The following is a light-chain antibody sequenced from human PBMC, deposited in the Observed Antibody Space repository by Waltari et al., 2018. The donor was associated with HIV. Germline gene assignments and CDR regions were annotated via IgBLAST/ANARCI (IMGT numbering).Light chain of an antibody. CDR2: LNSDGSH. Sequence: QLVLTQSPSASASLGASVKLTCTLSSGHSSYAIAWHQQQPEKGPRSLMKLNSDGSHSKGDGIPDRFSGASSGAERSLTISSLQSEDEADYYCQTWGTGVFGGGTKLTVL. V-gene: IGLV4-69*01. CDR3: QTWGTGV. CDR1: SGHSSYA. J-gene: IGLJ3*02.